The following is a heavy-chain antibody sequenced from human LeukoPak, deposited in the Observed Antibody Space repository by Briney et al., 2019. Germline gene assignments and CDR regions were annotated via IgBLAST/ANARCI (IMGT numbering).Heavy chain of an antibody. CDR1: GFTFSSYE. Sequence: GGSLRLSCSASGFTFSSYEMNWVRQAPGKGLEWVSYISSSGSTIYYADSVRGRFTISRDNSKSTLSLQINSLRAEDTAIYYCATYRQVLLPFESWGQGTLVTVSS. V-gene: IGHV3-48*03. J-gene: IGHJ4*02. CDR2: ISSSGSTI. D-gene: IGHD2-8*02. CDR3: ATYRQVLLPFES.